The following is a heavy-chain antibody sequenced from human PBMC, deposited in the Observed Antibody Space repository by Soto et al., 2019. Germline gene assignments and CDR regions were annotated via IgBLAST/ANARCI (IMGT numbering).Heavy chain of an antibody. V-gene: IGHV1-46*01. D-gene: IGHD3-22*01. CDR3: ARDQGGYYDSRGYSPLWVVGYLDY. J-gene: IGHJ4*02. Sequence: ASVKVSCQASGGTFSSYAISCVRQAPGQGLEWMGRINPSDGSTNYAQKFQGRVTMTRDRSTSKVYMELSSLRSEDTAVYYCARDQGGYYDSRGYSPLWVVGYLDYWGQGTLVTVSS. CDR1: GGTFSSYA. CDR2: INPSDGST.